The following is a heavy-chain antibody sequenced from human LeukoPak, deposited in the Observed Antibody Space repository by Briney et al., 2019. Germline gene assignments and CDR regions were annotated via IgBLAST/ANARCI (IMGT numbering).Heavy chain of an antibody. CDR2: ISWNSGSI. Sequence: GGSLRLSCAASGFTFDDYAMHWVRQAPGKGLEWVSGISWNSGSIGYADSVKGRFTISRDNAKNSLYLQMNSLRAEDTALYYCAKGLLGYCSSTSCYSYYLDYWGQGTLVTVSS. CDR1: GFTFDDYA. D-gene: IGHD2-2*02. CDR3: AKGLLGYCSSTSCYSYYLDY. V-gene: IGHV3-9*01. J-gene: IGHJ4*02.